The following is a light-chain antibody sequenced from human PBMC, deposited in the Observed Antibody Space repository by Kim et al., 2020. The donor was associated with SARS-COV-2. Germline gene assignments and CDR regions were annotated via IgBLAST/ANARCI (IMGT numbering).Light chain of an antibody. CDR1: NIGREN. J-gene: IGLJ2*01. CDR3: QVWDASTDVV. Sequence: VALGQTARVACGGNNIGRENVHWYQQKPGQAPVLVIYRDTNRPSGIPERFSGSNSGNTATLTISRTQAGDEANYYCQVWDASTDVVFGGGTQLTVL. V-gene: IGLV3-9*01. CDR2: RDT.